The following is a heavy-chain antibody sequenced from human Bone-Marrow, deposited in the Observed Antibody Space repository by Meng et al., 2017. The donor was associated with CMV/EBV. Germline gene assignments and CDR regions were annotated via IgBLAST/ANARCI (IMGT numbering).Heavy chain of an antibody. CDR1: GYTFTSYG. CDR3: ATELRLLEWLCLFDF. Sequence: ASVKVSCKASGYTFTSYGISWVRQAPGQGLEWMGWMSAYNGNTNYAQKLQGRVTMTTNTSTSRAYMELSSLRSEDTAVYYCATELRLLEWLCLFDFWGQGTMVTVSS. V-gene: IGHV1-18*01. D-gene: IGHD3-3*01. CDR2: MSAYNGNT. J-gene: IGHJ3*01.